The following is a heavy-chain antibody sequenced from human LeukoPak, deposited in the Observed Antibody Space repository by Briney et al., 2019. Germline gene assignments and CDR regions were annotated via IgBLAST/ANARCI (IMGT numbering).Heavy chain of an antibody. CDR1: GFTFSSYS. Sequence: PGGSLRLSCAASGFTFSSYSMNWVRQAPGKGLEWVSSISSSSSYIYYADSVKGRFTISRDNAKNSLYLQMNSLRAEDTAVYYCARDTYCSSTSCYWSYNYYYGMDVWGQGTTVTVSS. J-gene: IGHJ6*02. V-gene: IGHV3-21*01. CDR2: ISSSSSYI. D-gene: IGHD2-2*01. CDR3: ARDTYCSSTSCYWSYNYYYGMDV.